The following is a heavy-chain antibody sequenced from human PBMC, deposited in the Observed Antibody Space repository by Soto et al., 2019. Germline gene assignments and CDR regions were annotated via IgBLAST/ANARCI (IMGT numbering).Heavy chain of an antibody. D-gene: IGHD6-19*01. Sequence: QVQLVQSGAEVKKPGASVKVSCKASGYTFTSYYMHWVRQAPGQGLEWMGIINPSGGSTSYAQKFQGRVTMTRDTSTGTVYMELSSLRSEDTDVYYCARSSGWYGGGFDYWGQGTLVTVSS. CDR1: GYTFTSYY. V-gene: IGHV1-46*01. J-gene: IGHJ4*02. CDR3: ARSSGWYGGGFDY. CDR2: INPSGGST.